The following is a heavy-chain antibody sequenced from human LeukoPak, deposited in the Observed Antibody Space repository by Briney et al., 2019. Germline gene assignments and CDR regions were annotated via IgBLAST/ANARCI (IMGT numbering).Heavy chain of an antibody. CDR3: ARCSSPSSSWYDYFDY. CDR2: IIPIFGTA. Sequence: SVKVSCKASGGTFSSYAISWVRQAPGQGLEWMGGIIPIFGTANYAQEFQGRVTITADESTSTAYMELSSLRSEDTAVYYCARCSSPSSSWYDYFDYWGQGTLVTVSS. J-gene: IGHJ4*02. CDR1: GGTFSSYA. V-gene: IGHV1-69*13. D-gene: IGHD6-13*01.